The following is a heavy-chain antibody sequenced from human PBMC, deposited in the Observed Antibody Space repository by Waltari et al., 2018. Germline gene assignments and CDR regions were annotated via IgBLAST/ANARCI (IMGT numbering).Heavy chain of an antibody. CDR2: IRYDGSNK. CDR3: AKGGSKWEPLGY. V-gene: IGHV3-30*02. J-gene: IGHJ4*02. CDR1: GFTFSSYG. Sequence: QVQLVESGGGVVQPGGSLSLTGAASGFTFSSYGTHWVRQAPGKGLEWVAFIRYDGSNKYYADSVKGRFTISRDNSKNTLYLQMNSLRAEDTAVYYCAKGGSKWEPLGYWGQGTLVTVSS. D-gene: IGHD1-26*01.